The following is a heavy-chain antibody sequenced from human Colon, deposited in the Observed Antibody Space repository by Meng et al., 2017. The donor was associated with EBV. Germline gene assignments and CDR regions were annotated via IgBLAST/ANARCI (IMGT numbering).Heavy chain of an antibody. Sequence: QDPLHDWGRRRSKSPQPPSPLADVSGWAVPNATWSGIRHPPGKGLEWIGETDHTATTKANPSLKRRFTISLDTSKKQFSLAVSSVTAADSAVYYCASRGPSGNFTPWSQGALVTVSS. D-gene: IGHD3-10*01. CDR1: GWAVPNAT. CDR3: ASRGPSGNFTP. V-gene: IGHV4-34*01. J-gene: IGHJ5*02. CDR2: TDHTATT.